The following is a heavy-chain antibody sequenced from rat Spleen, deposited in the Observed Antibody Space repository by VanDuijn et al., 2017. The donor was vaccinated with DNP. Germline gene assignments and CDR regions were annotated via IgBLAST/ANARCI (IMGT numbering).Heavy chain of an antibody. CDR2: TIGSGGNS. D-gene: IGHD1-11*01. Sequence: EVQLVESGGDLVQPGKSLKLSCVASGFTFNDYWMTWIRQVPGKGLEWVASTIGSGGNSYYPDSLKGQFTISRDNAKNTLYLQMNSLRSEDTATYYCARDNYVTSGAMDAWGQGTSVTVSS. V-gene: IGHV5-31*01. J-gene: IGHJ4*01. CDR1: GFTFNDYW. CDR3: ARDNYVTSGAMDA.